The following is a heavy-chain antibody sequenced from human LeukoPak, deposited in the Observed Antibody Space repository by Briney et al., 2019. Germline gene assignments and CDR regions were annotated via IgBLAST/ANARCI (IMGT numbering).Heavy chain of an antibody. Sequence: PGRSLRLSCAASGFTFSTYAMHWVRQAPGKGLEWVAAISYDGSNKNYADSVKGRFTISRDNSKNTLYLQMNSLRAEDTAVYYCARGVRIAVAGYIDYWGQGNLVTVSS. CDR2: ISYDGSNK. D-gene: IGHD6-19*01. CDR1: GFTFSTYA. V-gene: IGHV3-30*04. CDR3: ARGVRIAVAGYIDY. J-gene: IGHJ4*02.